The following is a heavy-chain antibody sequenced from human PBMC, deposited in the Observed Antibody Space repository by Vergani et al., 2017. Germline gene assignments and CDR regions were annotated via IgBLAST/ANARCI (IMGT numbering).Heavy chain of an antibody. CDR2: ISSSGSTI. Sequence: EVQLLESGGGLVQPGGSLRLSCAASGFTFSSYAMSWVRQAPGKGLEWVSYISSSGSTIYYADSVKGRFTISRDNAKNSLYLQMNSLRAEDTAVYYCAVGQVGRNWGPFDYWGQGTLVTVSS. J-gene: IGHJ4*02. CDR3: AVGQVGRNWGPFDY. CDR1: GFTFSSYA. V-gene: IGHV3-48*04. D-gene: IGHD7-27*01.